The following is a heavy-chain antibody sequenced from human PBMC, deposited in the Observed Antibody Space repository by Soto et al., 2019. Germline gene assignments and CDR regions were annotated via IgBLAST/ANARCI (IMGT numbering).Heavy chain of an antibody. CDR3: ARAGMHNLHLLRAFDI. CDR2: IGTAGDT. CDR1: GFTFMVYD. J-gene: IGHJ3*02. V-gene: IGHV3-13*01. Sequence: EVQLVESGGGLVQPGGSLRLSCAASGFTFMVYDMLWVRQGAGTGLEWVSTIGTAGDTYYAGSVKGRFTISRENAKNSMYLQMHTLGAGDTAVYFCARAGMHNLHLLRAFDIWGHGTMVTVS. D-gene: IGHD1-20*01.